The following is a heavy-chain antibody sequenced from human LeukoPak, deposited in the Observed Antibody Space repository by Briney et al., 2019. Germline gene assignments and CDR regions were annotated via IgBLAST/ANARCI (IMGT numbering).Heavy chain of an antibody. CDR1: GFTFSSYG. CDR3: AKLGYSYGYNPIDY. J-gene: IGHJ4*02. D-gene: IGHD5-18*01. V-gene: IGHV3-30*02. CDR2: IRYDGSNK. Sequence: GGSLRLSCAASGFTFSSYGMHWVRQAPGKGLEWVAFIRYDGSNKYYADSVKGRFTISRDNSKNTLYLQMNSLRAEDTAVYYCAKLGYSYGYNPIDYWGQGTLATVSS.